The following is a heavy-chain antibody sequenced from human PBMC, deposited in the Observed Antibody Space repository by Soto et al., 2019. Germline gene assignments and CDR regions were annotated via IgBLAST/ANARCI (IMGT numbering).Heavy chain of an antibody. Sequence: GGSLRLSCAASGFTFSSYAMSWDRQAPGKGLEWVSAISGSGGSTYYADSVKGRFTISRDNSKNTLYLQMNSLRAEDTAVYYCAKDHRTRITMVRGVFDYWGQGTLVTVSS. V-gene: IGHV3-23*01. CDR1: GFTFSSYA. CDR3: AKDHRTRITMVRGVFDY. J-gene: IGHJ4*02. CDR2: ISGSGGST. D-gene: IGHD3-10*01.